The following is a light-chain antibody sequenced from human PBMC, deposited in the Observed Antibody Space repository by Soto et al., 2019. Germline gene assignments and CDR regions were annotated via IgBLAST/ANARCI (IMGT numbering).Light chain of an antibody. CDR1: SNDVGGYNH. CDR2: GVT. Sequence: QSALTQPASVSGSPGQSITLTCTGTSNDVGGYNHVSWYQQHPGKVPKLLIYGVTNRPSGVSNRFSGSKSGNTASLTISGLQAEDESDYYYSSYTSINTVVFGGGTKLTVL. CDR3: SSYTSINTVV. V-gene: IGLV2-14*03. J-gene: IGLJ2*01.